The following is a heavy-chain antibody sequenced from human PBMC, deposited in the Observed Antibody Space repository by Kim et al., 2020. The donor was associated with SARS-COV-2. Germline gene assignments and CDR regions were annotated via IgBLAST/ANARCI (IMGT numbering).Heavy chain of an antibody. V-gene: IGHV3-21*01. CDR3: ARGLLGNVMDY. J-gene: IGHJ4*02. Sequence: GGSLRLSCAASGFTFSSYTMNWVRQAPGKGLEWVSSIRSSGSYIFNADSVTGRFTISRDNAKNSLYLQMNSLRAEDTAVYYCARGLLGNVMDYGGQGTLVAVS. CDR1: GFTFSSYT. CDR2: IRSSGSYI. D-gene: IGHD1-1*01.